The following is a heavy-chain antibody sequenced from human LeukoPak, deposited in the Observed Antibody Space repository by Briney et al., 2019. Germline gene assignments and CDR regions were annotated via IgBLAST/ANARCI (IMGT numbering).Heavy chain of an antibody. CDR2: ISSSSSYI. CDR1: GFTFSSYG. J-gene: IGHJ4*02. V-gene: IGHV3-21*01. CDR3: ARRRWNDY. Sequence: GRSLRLSCAASGFTFSSYGMHWVRQAPGKGLEWVSSISSSSSYIYYADSVKGRFTISRDNAKNSLYLQMNSLRAEDTAVYYCARRRWNDYWGQGTLVTVSS. D-gene: IGHD4-23*01.